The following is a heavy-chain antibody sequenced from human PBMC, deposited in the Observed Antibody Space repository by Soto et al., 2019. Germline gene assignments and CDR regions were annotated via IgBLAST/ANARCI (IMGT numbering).Heavy chain of an antibody. CDR3: ARDRGFGMDA. CDR1: GGSINGGRYY. CDR2: IYESGTI. J-gene: IGHJ6*02. Sequence: QVPLQESGPGLVKPSQTLSLTCTVSGGSINGGRYYCNWIRQHPGKGLEWIGYIYESGTIDCNPPRKMRVIISGDTTNTPFSLRLRSVSGADAAVYYVARDRGFGMDAWGQGTMVIVAS. V-gene: IGHV4-31*03.